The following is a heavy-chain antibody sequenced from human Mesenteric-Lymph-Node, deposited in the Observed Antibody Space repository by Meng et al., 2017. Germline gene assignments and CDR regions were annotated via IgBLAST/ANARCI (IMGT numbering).Heavy chain of an antibody. V-gene: IGHV7-4-1*02. CDR3: VRERSWEQLVRNWFDP. Sequence: QVQLVQSGSEFKKPGASVKVSCKASGYIFTSYARNWVRQAPGQGLEWMGWINTNTGNPTYAQGFTGRFVFSLDTSVSTAYLQISSLKAEDTAVYYCVRERSWEQLVRNWFDPWGQGTLVTVSS. D-gene: IGHD6-13*01. CDR1: GYIFTSYA. CDR2: INTNTGNP. J-gene: IGHJ5*02.